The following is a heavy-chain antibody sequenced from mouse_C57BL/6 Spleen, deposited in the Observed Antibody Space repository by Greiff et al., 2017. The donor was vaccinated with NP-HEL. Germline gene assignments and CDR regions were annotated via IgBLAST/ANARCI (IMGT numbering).Heavy chain of an antibody. CDR2: ISNGGGST. V-gene: IGHV5-12*01. J-gene: IGHJ3*01. D-gene: IGHD1-1*01. Sequence: EVKLVESGGGLVQPGGSLKLSCAASGFTFSDYYMYWFRQTPEKRLEWVAYISNGGGSTYYPDTVKGRFTISRDNAKNTLYLQMSRLKSEDTAMYYCARAKDTVGVFAYWGQGTLVTVSA. CDR3: ARAKDTVGVFAY. CDR1: GFTFSDYY.